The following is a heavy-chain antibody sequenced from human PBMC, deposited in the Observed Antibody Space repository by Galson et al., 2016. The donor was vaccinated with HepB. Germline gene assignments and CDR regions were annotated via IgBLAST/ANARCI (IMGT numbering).Heavy chain of an antibody. J-gene: IGHJ6*02. V-gene: IGHV1-58*01. CDR3: TAGRYSSRYYYYGMDV. D-gene: IGHD4-11*01. CDR2: IAVGRGNT. Sequence: SVKVSCKASGFTFTSSAVQWVRQARGQRREWIGWIAVGRGNTKYAQKFQERVTITRDMSTSTAYMALSSLRPEDTAVYYCTAGRYSSRYYYYGMDVWGQGTTVTVSS. CDR1: GFTFTSSA.